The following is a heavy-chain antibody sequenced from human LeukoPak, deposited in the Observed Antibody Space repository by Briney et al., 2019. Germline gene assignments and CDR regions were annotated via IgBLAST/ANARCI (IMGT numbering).Heavy chain of an antibody. J-gene: IGHJ6*03. CDR1: GFTFSSYA. Sequence: PGGSLRLSCAASGFTFSSYAMHWVRQAPGKGREWGAVISYDGSNKYYADSVKGRFTISRDNSKNTLYLQMNSLRAEDTAVYYCARVGSSSWFGYYYYMDVWGKGTTVTVSS. CDR2: ISYDGSNK. CDR3: ARVGSSSWFGYYYYMDV. D-gene: IGHD6-13*01. V-gene: IGHV3-30*01.